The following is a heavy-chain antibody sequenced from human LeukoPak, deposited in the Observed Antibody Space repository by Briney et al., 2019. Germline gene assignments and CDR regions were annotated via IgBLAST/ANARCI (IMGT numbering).Heavy chain of an antibody. J-gene: IGHJ4*02. CDR3: AIREMYSSGWCLGY. V-gene: IGHV3-23*01. CDR1: GFTFSSYA. D-gene: IGHD6-19*01. CDR2: ISGSGGST. Sequence: GGSLRLSCAASGFTFSSYAMSWVRQAPGKGLEWVSAISGSGGSTYYADSVKGWFTISRDNSKNTLYLQMNSLRAEDTALYYCAIREMYSSGWCLGYWGQGTLVTVSS.